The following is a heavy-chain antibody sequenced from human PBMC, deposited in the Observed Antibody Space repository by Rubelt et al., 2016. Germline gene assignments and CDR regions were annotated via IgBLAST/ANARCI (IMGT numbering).Heavy chain of an antibody. J-gene: IGHJ4*02. CDR2: SYYSGST. CDR3: ARARATGDWDY. Sequence: QLQLQESGPGLVKPSETLSLTCSVSGGSISSGSHYWAWIRQPPGKGLEWIGYSYYSGSTKYNPSLKSRVTISIDTSKNQSSLKLTSVTAADTAVYYCARARATGDWDYWGQGTLVTVSS. CDR1: GGSISSGSHY. V-gene: IGHV4-61*01. D-gene: IGHD3-16*01.